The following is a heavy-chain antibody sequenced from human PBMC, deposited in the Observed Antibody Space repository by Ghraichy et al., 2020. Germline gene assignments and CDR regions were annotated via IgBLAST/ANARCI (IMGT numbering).Heavy chain of an antibody. J-gene: IGHJ6*02. CDR2: IWYDGSNK. D-gene: IGHD2-2*01. CDR1: GFTFSSYG. Sequence: GGSLRLSCAASGFTFSSYGMHWIRQAPGKGLEWVAVIWYDGSNKYYADSVKGRFTISRDNSKNTLYLQMNSLRAEDTAVYYCARDYSTAALTLYYYYGMDVWGQGTTVTVSS. V-gene: IGHV3-33*01. CDR3: ARDYSTAALTLYYYYGMDV.